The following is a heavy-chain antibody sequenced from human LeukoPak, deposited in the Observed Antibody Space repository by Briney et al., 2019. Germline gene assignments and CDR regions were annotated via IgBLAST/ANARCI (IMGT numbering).Heavy chain of an antibody. D-gene: IGHD3-3*01. J-gene: IGHJ4*02. Sequence: SQTLSLTCTVSGDSISSGDYYWSWIRQPAGKGLEWIGRIYTSGSTNYNPSLKSRVTMSVDTSKNQFSLKLSSVTAADTAVYYCARVTLMSAIDYWGQGTLVTVSS. CDR1: GDSISSGDYY. V-gene: IGHV4-61*02. CDR2: IYTSGST. CDR3: ARVTLMSAIDY.